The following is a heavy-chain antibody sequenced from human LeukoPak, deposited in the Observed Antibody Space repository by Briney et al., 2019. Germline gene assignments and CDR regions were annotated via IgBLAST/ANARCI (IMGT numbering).Heavy chain of an antibody. CDR1: GYTFTSYG. V-gene: IGHV1-18*01. CDR2: ISAYNGNT. D-gene: IGHD3-10*01. J-gene: IGHJ4*02. Sequence: WASVTVSCKASGYTFTSYGISWVRQAPGQGLEWMGWISAYNGNTNYAQKLQGRVTMTTDTSTSTAYMELRSLRSDDTSVYYCARSEYYYGSGSDYWGQGTLVTVSS. CDR3: ARSEYYYGSGSDY.